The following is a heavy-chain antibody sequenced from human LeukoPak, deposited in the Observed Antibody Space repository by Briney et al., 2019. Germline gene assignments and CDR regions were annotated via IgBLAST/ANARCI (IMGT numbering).Heavy chain of an antibody. CDR1: GFTFSSYW. J-gene: IGHJ4*02. V-gene: IGHV3-7*01. D-gene: IGHD1-26*01. Sequence: PGGSLRLSCAASGFTFSSYWMSWVRQAPGKGLEWVANIKQGGSEKYYVDSVKGRFTISRDNAKNSLYLQMNSLRAEDTAVYYCARVLVGATSSPTGYFDYWGQGTLVTVSS. CDR3: ARVLVGATSSPTGYFDY. CDR2: IKQGGSEK.